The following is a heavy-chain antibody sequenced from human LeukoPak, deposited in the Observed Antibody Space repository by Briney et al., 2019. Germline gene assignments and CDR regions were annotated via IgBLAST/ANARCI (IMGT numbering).Heavy chain of an antibody. J-gene: IGHJ1*01. V-gene: IGHV3-48*04. CDR1: GFTFSSYS. CDR2: ISSSSSTI. Sequence: PGGSLRLSCAASGFTFSSYSMNWVRQAPGKGLEWVSYISSSSSTIYYADSVKGRFTISRDNAKNSLYLQMNSLRAEDTAVYYCARDRGDGYNLGIRPFQHWGQGTLVTVSS. D-gene: IGHD5-24*01. CDR3: ARDRGDGYNLGIRPFQH.